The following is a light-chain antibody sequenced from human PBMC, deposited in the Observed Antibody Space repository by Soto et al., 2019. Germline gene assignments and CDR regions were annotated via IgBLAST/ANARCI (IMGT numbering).Light chain of an antibody. CDR2: AAS. Sequence: DIQMTQSPSSLSASVGDRVTLTCRASQSISTYLNWYQQKPGKAPKLLIYAASSLQRGVPSRFSGSGSGTDFTLPISGLQPEAFANYYCQQSYTTKTFGPGTKVDIK. V-gene: IGKV1-39*01. J-gene: IGKJ3*01. CDR3: QQSYTTKT. CDR1: QSISTY.